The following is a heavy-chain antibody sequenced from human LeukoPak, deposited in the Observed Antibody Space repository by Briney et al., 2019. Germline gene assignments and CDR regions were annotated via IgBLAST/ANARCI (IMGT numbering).Heavy chain of an antibody. CDR1: GFTFSSYW. CDR3: AELGITMIGGV. D-gene: IGHD3-10*02. V-gene: IGHV3-74*01. Sequence: PGGSLRLSCAASGFTFSSYWMHWVRQPPGKGLVWVSRIKNDGSTTTYADSVKGRFTVSRDNAKNTLYLQMNSLRAEDTAVYYCAELGITMIGGVWGKGTTVTISS. CDR2: IKNDGSTT. J-gene: IGHJ6*04.